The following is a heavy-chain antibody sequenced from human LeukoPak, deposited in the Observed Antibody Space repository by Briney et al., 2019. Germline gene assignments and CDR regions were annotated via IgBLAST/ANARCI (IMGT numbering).Heavy chain of an antibody. CDR3: ARERTKRSSCLNN. D-gene: IGHD3-10*01. CDR2: INHSGST. V-gene: IGHV4-34*01. Sequence: KSSETLSLTCAVYGGSFSGYYWSWIRQPPGKGLEWIGEINHSGSTNYNPSLKSRVTISVDTSKNRFSLKLSSVTAADTAVYYCARERTKRSSCLNNGGRETRFTFSS. J-gene: IGHJ4*02. CDR1: GGSFSGYY.